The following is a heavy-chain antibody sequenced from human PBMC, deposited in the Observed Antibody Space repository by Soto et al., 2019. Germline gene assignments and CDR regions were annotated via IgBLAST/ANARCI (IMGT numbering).Heavy chain of an antibody. CDR1: GFSFSTAW. CDR3: TADLRSPARRFDP. Sequence: EAQLVESGGGFVKPGESLRLSCSGSGFSFSTAWMNWVRQAPGKGLEWVGRIKSKTDGGSTDYAASVRGRFSISRDDSESTLSLQMNSLKTEDTAVYYCTADLRSPARRFDPWGQGTLVTVSS. D-gene: IGHD4-17*01. CDR2: IKSKTDGGST. J-gene: IGHJ5*02. V-gene: IGHV3-15*01.